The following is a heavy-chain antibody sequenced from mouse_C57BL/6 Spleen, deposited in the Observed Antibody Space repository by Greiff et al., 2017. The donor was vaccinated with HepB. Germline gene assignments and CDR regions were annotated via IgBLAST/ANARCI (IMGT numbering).Heavy chain of an antibody. CDR1: GYTFTSYW. CDR2: IHPNSGST. V-gene: IGHV1-64*01. CDR3: AREPPCYGSSPAWFAY. Sequence: VQLQQSGAELVKPGASVKLSCKASGYTFTSYWMHWVKQRPGQGLEWIGMIHPNSGSTNYNEKFKSKATLTVDKSSSTAYMQLSSLTSEDSAVYYCAREPPCYGSSPAWFAYWGQGTLVTVSA. D-gene: IGHD1-1*01. J-gene: IGHJ3*01.